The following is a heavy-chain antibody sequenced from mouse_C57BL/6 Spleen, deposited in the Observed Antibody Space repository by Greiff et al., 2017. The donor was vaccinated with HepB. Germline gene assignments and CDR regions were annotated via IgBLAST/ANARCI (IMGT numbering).Heavy chain of an antibody. V-gene: IGHV1-55*01. CDR2: IYPGSGST. Sequence: QVHVKQPGAELVKPGASVKMSCKASGYTFTSYWITWVKQRPGQGLEWIGDIYPGSGSTNYNEKFKSKATLTVDTSSSTAYMQLSSLTSEDSAVYYCARGSLGFAYWGQGTLVTVSA. CDR3: ARGSLGFAY. CDR1: GYTFTSYW. D-gene: IGHD6-2*01. J-gene: IGHJ3*01.